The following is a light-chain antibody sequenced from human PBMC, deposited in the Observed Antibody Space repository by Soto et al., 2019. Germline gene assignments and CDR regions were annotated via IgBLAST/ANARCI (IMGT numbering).Light chain of an antibody. Sequence: DIQMTQSPSSLSASVGDRVTITCRASQGISNYLAWYQHKPGKVPNLLIYAASTLQSGVPSRFSGSGSGTDFTLTISSLLPEDVATYYCQKYNSAPWTFGQGTKVEIK. J-gene: IGKJ1*01. CDR3: QKYNSAPWT. V-gene: IGKV1-27*01. CDR2: AAS. CDR1: QGISNY.